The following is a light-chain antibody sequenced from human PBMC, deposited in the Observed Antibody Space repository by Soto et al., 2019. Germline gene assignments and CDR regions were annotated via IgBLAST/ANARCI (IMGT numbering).Light chain of an antibody. CDR1: QSISNY. CDR3: LHGYNTALT. Sequence: DIQMTQSPSSLSASVGDRVTITCRASQSISNYLNWYQQKSGKAPKLLIYAASSLQSGVPSRFSGSEPGTDFTLTIHILQPEDFATYSCLHGYNTALTFGGATKLAIK. V-gene: IGKV1-39*01. CDR2: AAS. J-gene: IGKJ4*01.